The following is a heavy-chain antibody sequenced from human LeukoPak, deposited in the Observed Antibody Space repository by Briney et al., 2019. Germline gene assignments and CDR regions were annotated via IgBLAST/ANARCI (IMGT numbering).Heavy chain of an antibody. J-gene: IGHJ4*02. CDR1: GFTVSSNY. CDR2: IYSGGST. CDR3: AKDQRSSGPFDY. V-gene: IGHV3-53*05. Sequence: GGSLRLSCAASGFTVSSNYMSWVRQAPGKGLEWVSVIYSGGSTYYADSVKGRFTISRDNSKNTLYLQMNSLRAEDTAVYYCAKDQRSSGPFDYWGQGTLVTVSS. D-gene: IGHD6-13*01.